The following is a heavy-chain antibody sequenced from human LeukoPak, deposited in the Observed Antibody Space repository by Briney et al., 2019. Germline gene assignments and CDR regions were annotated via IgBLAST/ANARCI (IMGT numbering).Heavy chain of an antibody. Sequence: PGRSLRLSCAASGFTFSNHAMHWVRQAPGKGLKWVAVISHDGSNTYYGDSVKGRFTISRDNSKNTLDLQMNSLRAEDTAVYYCARETVTNHDAFDIWGQGAIVTVSS. J-gene: IGHJ3*02. CDR1: GFTFSNHA. CDR2: ISHDGSNT. V-gene: IGHV3-30-3*01. CDR3: ARETVTNHDAFDI. D-gene: IGHD4-11*01.